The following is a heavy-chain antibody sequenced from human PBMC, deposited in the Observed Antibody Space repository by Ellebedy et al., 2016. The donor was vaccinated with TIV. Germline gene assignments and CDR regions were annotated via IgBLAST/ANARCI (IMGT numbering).Heavy chain of an antibody. J-gene: IGHJ4*02. CDR2: IRATGTST. D-gene: IGHD2-21*01. V-gene: IGHV3-23*01. CDR1: GFIFDSYA. CDR3: ARVRPNIVVVPSSIRFDN. Sequence: GGSLRLXCVASGFIFDSYAMAWIRQAPGKGPERVSVIRATGTSTNYSDSVRGRFTISRDNLKNTLYVQMDSLKVEDTAVYYCARVRPNIVVVPSSIRFDNWGQGTQVTVSS.